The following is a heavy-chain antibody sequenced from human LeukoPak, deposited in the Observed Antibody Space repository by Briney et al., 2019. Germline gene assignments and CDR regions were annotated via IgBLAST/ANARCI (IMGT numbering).Heavy chain of an antibody. Sequence: GASLKVSCKASGYTFTSYGISWVRQAPGQGLEWMGWISAYNGNTNYAQKLQGRVTMTTDTSTSTAYMELRSLRSDDTAVYYCARDFTAYYYGSGSYYHWGQGTLVTVSS. D-gene: IGHD3-10*01. J-gene: IGHJ5*02. V-gene: IGHV1-18*01. CDR3: ARDFTAYYYGSGSYYH. CDR2: ISAYNGNT. CDR1: GYTFTSYG.